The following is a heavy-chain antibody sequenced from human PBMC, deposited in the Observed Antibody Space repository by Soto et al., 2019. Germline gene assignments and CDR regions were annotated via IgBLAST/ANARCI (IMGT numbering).Heavy chain of an antibody. CDR3: ARQKLDYQSRTIDY. CDR1: GGSVNIKSHY. V-gene: IGHV4-39*01. J-gene: IGHJ4*02. D-gene: IGHD3-10*01. CDR2: VYYSGSS. Sequence: PSETLSLTCTVSGGSVNIKSHYWSWIPQLPGKGLEWIGNVYYSGSSYYNPSLRSRLTFSVDTSKNQFSLNLTSVTAADTALYYCARQKLDYQSRTIDYWGQGTLVTVSS.